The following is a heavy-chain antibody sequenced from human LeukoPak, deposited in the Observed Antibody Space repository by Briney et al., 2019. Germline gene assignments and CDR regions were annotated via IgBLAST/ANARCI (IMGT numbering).Heavy chain of an antibody. D-gene: IGHD3-22*01. Sequence: ASVKVSCKASGYTFTSYDINWVRQATGQGLEWMGWMNPNSGSTGYAQKFQGRVTITRNTSISTAYMELSSLRSEDTAVYYCARGTGGYYYDSSGFVDYWGQGTLVTVSS. J-gene: IGHJ4*02. CDR1: GYTFTSYD. CDR2: MNPNSGST. CDR3: ARGTGGYYYDSSGFVDY. V-gene: IGHV1-8*03.